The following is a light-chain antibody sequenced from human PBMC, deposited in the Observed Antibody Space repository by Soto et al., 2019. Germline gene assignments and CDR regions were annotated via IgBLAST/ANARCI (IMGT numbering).Light chain of an antibody. CDR3: QSYDSSPGWV. CDR2: GNS. Sequence: QSVLTQPPSVSGAPGQRVTISCTGSSSNIGAGYDVHWYQQLPGTAPKLLIYGNSNRPSGVPDRFSGSKSGTSASLAITGLQAEDEADYYCQSYDSSPGWVFGGGTKLTVL. CDR1: SSNIGAGYD. J-gene: IGLJ2*01. V-gene: IGLV1-40*01.